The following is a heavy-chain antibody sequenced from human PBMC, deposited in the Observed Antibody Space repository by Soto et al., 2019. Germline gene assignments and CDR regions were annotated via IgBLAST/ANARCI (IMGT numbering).Heavy chain of an antibody. CDR1: GFTLTSYA. V-gene: IGHV3-23*01. CDR2: ISPSGGRT. D-gene: IGHD4-17*01. J-gene: IGHJ4*02. CDR3: AKGGSRYDYSDYGALSEFDS. Sequence: EVQVLESGGGLVQPGGSLRLSCAVSGFTLTSYAMSWVRQAPGKGLEWLSAISPSGGRTYYADSVKGRFTISRYTSKKILYRQMNSLRVEDTAIYYCAKGGSRYDYSDYGALSEFDSCGQGILGTDSS.